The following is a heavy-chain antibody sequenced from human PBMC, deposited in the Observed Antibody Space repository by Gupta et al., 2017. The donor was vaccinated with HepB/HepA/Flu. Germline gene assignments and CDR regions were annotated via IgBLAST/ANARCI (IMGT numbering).Heavy chain of an antibody. D-gene: IGHD3-22*01. Sequence: EVQLVESGGGLVQPGRSLRLSCAASGFTFDDYAMHWVRQAPGKGLEWVSGISGNSGSIGYADSVKGRFTISRDNAKNSLYLQMNSLRAEDTALYYCAKDISDSSGYYHYGYYYYGMDVWGQGTTVTVSS. CDR1: GFTFDDYA. J-gene: IGHJ6*02. CDR3: AKDISDSSGYYHYGYYYYGMDV. CDR2: ISGNSGSI. V-gene: IGHV3-9*01.